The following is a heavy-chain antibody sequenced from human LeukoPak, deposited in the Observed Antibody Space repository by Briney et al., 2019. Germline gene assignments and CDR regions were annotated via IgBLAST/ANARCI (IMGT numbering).Heavy chain of an antibody. Sequence: ASVKVSCKASGYTFTGYYMHWVRQAPGQGLEWMGWINPNSGGTNYAQKFQGRVTMTRDTSISTAYMELSRLRSDDTAVYYCAREPYGGSGSYYYYYYGMDVWGQGTTVTVSS. V-gene: IGHV1-2*02. CDR2: INPNSGGT. CDR1: GYTFTGYY. D-gene: IGHD3-10*01. J-gene: IGHJ6*02. CDR3: AREPYGGSGSYYYYYYGMDV.